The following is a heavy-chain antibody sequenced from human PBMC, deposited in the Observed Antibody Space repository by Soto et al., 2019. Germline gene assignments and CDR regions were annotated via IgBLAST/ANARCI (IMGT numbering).Heavy chain of an antibody. CDR1: GFIFSAST. D-gene: IGHD3-22*01. CDR2: IRSKTNNYAT. Sequence: GGSLRLSCAASGFIFSASTLHWVRQASGKGLEWVGRIRSKTNNYATEYGASVKGRFTISRDDSKNTMYLQMNSLRAEDTAVYYCAKDPYDSSGYYPYWGQGTLVTVSS. CDR3: AKDPYDSSGYYPY. J-gene: IGHJ4*02. V-gene: IGHV3-73*01.